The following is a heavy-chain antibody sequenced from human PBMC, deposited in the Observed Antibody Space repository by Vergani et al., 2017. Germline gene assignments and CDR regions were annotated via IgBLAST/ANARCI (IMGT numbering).Heavy chain of an antibody. J-gene: IGHJ5*02. D-gene: IGHD6-13*01. CDR1: GGSISSGGYY. CDR2: IYYSGST. V-gene: IGHV4-31*03. CDR3: AREWGIAAAGKEENWFDP. Sequence: QVQLQESGPGLMKPSQTLSLTCTVSGGSISSGGYYWSWIRQHPGKGLEWIGYIYYSGSTYYNPSLKSRVTISVDTSKNQFSLKLSSVTAADTAVYYCAREWGIAAAGKEENWFDPWGQGTLVTVSS.